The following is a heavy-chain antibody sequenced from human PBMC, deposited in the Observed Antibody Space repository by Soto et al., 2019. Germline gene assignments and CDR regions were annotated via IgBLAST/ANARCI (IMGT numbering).Heavy chain of an antibody. V-gene: IGHV3-30*18. D-gene: IGHD3-22*01. J-gene: IGHJ3*02. CDR3: AKVPSGYSDAFDI. CDR1: GFSFSIYG. CDR2: ISYDGTDE. Sequence: GGSLRLSCAASGFSFSIYGMHWVRQAPGKGLEWVAMISYDGTDEYYADSVKGRFTISRDNSKNAVYLQMNSLRAEDTAVYYCAKVPSGYSDAFDIWGQGTMVTVSS.